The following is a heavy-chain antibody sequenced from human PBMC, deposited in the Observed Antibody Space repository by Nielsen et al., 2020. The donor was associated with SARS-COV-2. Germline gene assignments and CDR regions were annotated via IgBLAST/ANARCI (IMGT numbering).Heavy chain of an antibody. D-gene: IGHD3-9*01. CDR2: LRSIADGGTT. CDR3: TTNYDVLTGLES. CDR1: GFIFSNAL. V-gene: IGHV3-15*01. Sequence: GGSLPLSCAASGFIFSNALMTWVRQAPGKCLEWFGRLRSIADGGTTDYAAPVKGRFTISRDDSKNTLYLLMNSLRIEDTGVYYCTTNYDVLTGLESWGKGDLVTVSS. J-gene: IGHJ4*02.